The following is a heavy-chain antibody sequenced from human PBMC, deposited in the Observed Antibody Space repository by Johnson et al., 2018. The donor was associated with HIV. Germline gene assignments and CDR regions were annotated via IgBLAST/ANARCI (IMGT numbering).Heavy chain of an antibody. J-gene: IGHJ3*02. CDR2: ISWKSGSI. CDR1: GFTFDDYA. V-gene: IGHV3-9*01. Sequence: VQLVESGGGLVQPGRSLRLSCAASGFTFDDYAMHWVRQDPGKGLEWVSGISWKSGSIGYADSVKGRFTISRDNAKNSLYLQMNSVRAEDTALYYCAKDGYSSSWYPYAFDIWGQGTMVTVSS. CDR3: AKDGYSSSWYPYAFDI. D-gene: IGHD6-13*01.